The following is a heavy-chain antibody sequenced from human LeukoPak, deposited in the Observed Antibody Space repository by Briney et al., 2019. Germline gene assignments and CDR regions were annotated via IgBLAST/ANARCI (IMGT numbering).Heavy chain of an antibody. V-gene: IGHV1-69*05. CDR1: GGTFSSYA. Sequence: GSSVKVSCKASGGTFSSYAISWVRQAPGQGLEWMGGIIPIFGTANYAQKFQGRVTITTDKSTSTAYMELSSLRSEDTAVYYCARDPDDYGSGSDDAFDIWGQGTMVTVSS. CDR3: ARDPDDYGSGSDDAFDI. J-gene: IGHJ3*02. D-gene: IGHD3-10*01. CDR2: IIPIFGTA.